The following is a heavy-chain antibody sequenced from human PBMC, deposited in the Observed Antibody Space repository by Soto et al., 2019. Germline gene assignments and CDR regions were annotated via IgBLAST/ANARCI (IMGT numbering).Heavy chain of an antibody. CDR3: ARSQGSSTSLEIYYYYYYGMDV. Sequence: QVQLVQSGAEVKKPGSSVKVSCKASGGTFSSYAISWVRQAPGQGLEWMGGIIPISDTTNYAQKFRGRVTITADESTSTVYMELSSLRSEDTAVYYCARSQGSSTSLEIYYYYYYGMDVWGQGTTVTVSS. J-gene: IGHJ6*02. V-gene: IGHV1-69*01. D-gene: IGHD2-2*01. CDR1: GGTFSSYA. CDR2: IIPISDTT.